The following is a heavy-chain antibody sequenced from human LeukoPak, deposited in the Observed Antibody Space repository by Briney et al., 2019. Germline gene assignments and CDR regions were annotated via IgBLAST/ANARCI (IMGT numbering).Heavy chain of an antibody. CDR2: ISYDGSNK. D-gene: IGHD6-19*01. CDR1: GFTFSSYG. Sequence: GGSLRLSCAASGFTFSSYGMHWVRQAPGKGLEWVAVISYDGSNKYYADSVKGRFTISRDNSKNTLYLQMNSLRAEDTAVYYCAKDRNSIAVAGKVNYGMDVWGQRTTVTLSS. J-gene: IGHJ6*02. CDR3: AKDRNSIAVAGKVNYGMDV. V-gene: IGHV3-30*18.